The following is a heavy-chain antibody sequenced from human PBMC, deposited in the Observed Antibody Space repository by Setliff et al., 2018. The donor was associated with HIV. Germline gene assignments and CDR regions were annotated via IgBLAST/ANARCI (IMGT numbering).Heavy chain of an antibody. CDR1: GFSISSGFF. J-gene: IGHJ4*02. V-gene: IGHV4-38-2*01. D-gene: IGHD3-22*01. CDR3: ARVGWDYYDSSGVGEFDY. CDR2: IYQSGTT. Sequence: SETLSLTCAVSGFSISSGFFWGWVRQPPGKGLEWIGSIYQSGTTYYNPSLKSRVTISVDTSKNQFSLKLSSVTAADTAVYYCARVGWDYYDSSGVGEFDYWGQGTLVTVSS.